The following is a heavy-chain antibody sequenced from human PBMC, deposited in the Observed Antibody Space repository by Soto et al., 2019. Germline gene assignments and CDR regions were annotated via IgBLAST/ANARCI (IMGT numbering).Heavy chain of an antibody. Sequence: QLRLLESGPGLVKPSETLSLTCSVSGDSVSNTNYYWGWVRQPPGKGLEWIASVYYIGATYYNPSLKSRLTISVDTSKDQFFLKLSYVTAADTAVYYCARWRYDSGKYFDFWGQGTLVTVSS. CDR2: VYYIGAT. D-gene: IGHD3-10*01. V-gene: IGHV4-39*01. CDR3: ARWRYDSGKYFDF. CDR1: GDSVSNTNYY. J-gene: IGHJ4*02.